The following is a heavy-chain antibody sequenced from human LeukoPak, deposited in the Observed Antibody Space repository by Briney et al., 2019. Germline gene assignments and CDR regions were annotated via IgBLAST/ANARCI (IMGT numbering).Heavy chain of an antibody. CDR3: ARGSRWFLEPR. CDR1: GYTFTSYY. Sequence: ASVKVSCKASGYTFTSYYMHWVRQAPGQGLEWMGIINPSGGSTTCAQKFQGRVTMTRDTSTSTVYMELSSLRSEDTAVYYCARGSRWFLEPRWGQGTLVTVSS. J-gene: IGHJ4*02. D-gene: IGHD3-3*01. CDR2: INPSGGST. V-gene: IGHV1-46*01.